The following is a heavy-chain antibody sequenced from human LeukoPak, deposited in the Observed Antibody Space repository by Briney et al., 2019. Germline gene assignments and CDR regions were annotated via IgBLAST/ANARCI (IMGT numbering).Heavy chain of an antibody. J-gene: IGHJ5*02. CDR2: INPGGGST. V-gene: IGHV1-46*01. Sequence: GSVKVSCKASGYSFTSYYIHWVRQAPGQGLESMGIINPGGGSTSSAQKFQDRVTMTRDTSTSTVYMELNSLRSEDTAVYYCAKDLRWGHPSLDPWGQGTLVIVPS. D-gene: IGHD4-23*01. CDR1: GYSFTSYY. CDR3: AKDLRWGHPSLDP.